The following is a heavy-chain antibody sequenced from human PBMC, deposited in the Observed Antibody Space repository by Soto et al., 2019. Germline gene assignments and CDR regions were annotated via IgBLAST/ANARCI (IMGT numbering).Heavy chain of an antibody. D-gene: IGHD3-16*01. Sequence: GESLKISCKGSGYSFTSYWIGWVRQMPGKGLEWMGIIYPGDSDTRYSPSFQGQVTISADKSISTAYLQWSSLKASDTARYYCARPPMITFGGPRVFGYLDATDAFDIWGQGTMVTVSS. CDR2: IYPGDSDT. CDR3: ARPPMITFGGPRVFGYLDATDAFDI. J-gene: IGHJ3*02. V-gene: IGHV5-51*01. CDR1: GYSFTSYW.